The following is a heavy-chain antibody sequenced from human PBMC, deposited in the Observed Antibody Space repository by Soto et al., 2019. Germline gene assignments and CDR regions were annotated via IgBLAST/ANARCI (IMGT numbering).Heavy chain of an antibody. D-gene: IGHD6-19*01. J-gene: IGHJ4*02. CDR1: GFTFSMYS. CDR2: ISSSSSTI. Sequence: EVQLVESGGGLVQPGGSLRLSCVASGFTFSMYSMNWVRQAPGKGPEWISYISSSSSTIYYADSVKGRFTISRDNAKNSLYLQMNSLRAEDTAVYHCVRGADDYWGQGTLVTVSS. V-gene: IGHV3-48*01. CDR3: VRGADDY.